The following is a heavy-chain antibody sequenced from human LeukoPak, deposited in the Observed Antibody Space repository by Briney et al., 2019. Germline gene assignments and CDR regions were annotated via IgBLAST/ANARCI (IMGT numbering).Heavy chain of an antibody. CDR2: IYTSGST. V-gene: IGHV4-4*07. CDR1: GGSISSYY. Sequence: SETLSLTCTVSGGSISSYYWSWIRQPAGKGLEWIGRIYTSGSTNYNPSLKSRVTISVDTSKNQFSLKLSSVTAADTAVYYCASGYYDSSGYYSFDYWGQGTLVTVSS. CDR3: ASGYYDSSGYYSFDY. J-gene: IGHJ4*02. D-gene: IGHD3-22*01.